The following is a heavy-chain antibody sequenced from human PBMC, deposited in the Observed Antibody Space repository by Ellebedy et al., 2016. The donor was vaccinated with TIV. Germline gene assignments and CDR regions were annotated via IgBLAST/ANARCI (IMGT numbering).Heavy chain of an antibody. CDR3: ATRRACSSGVCYGLDY. CDR1: GFTFGTYG. D-gene: IGHD2-8*01. V-gene: IGHV3-23*01. Sequence: GESLKISCAASGFTFGTYGMNWVRQAPGKGLEWVSTFSGSATITYADSVKGRFTISRDNSKNTLYLQMNTLRAEDTAVYYCATRRACSSGVCYGLDYWGQGTLVTVSS. CDR2: FSGSATIT. J-gene: IGHJ4*02.